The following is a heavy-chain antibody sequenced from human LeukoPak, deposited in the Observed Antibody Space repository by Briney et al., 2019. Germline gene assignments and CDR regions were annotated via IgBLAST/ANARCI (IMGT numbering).Heavy chain of an antibody. V-gene: IGHV4-59*01. CDR1: GGSISTYY. CDR3: ARGGGYASPIGY. Sequence: SETLSLTCTLSGGSISTYYWSWIRQPPGKGLEWIGYIYHSGSTNYNPSLKSRVTISVDTSKNQFSLKLSSVTAADTAVYYCARGGGYASPIGYWGREPWSPSPQ. D-gene: IGHD5-12*01. CDR2: IYHSGST. J-gene: IGHJ4*02.